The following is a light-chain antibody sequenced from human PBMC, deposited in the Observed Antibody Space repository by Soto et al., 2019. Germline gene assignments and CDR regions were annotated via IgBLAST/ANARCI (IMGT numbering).Light chain of an antibody. CDR3: QHRRNWPLT. CDR2: DAS. V-gene: IGKV3-11*01. Sequence: EIVLTQSPGTLSLSPGETATLSCRASQSVNNQLAWYQQKPGQAPRLLIYDASTRATGIPARISGSGSGADCTLTISSLEPEDFAVYYCQHRRNWPLTFGGGTKVEIK. CDR1: QSVNNQ. J-gene: IGKJ4*01.